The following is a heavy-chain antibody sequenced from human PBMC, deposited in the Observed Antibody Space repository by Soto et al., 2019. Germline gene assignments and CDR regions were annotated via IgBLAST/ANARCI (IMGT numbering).Heavy chain of an antibody. CDR2: IVPIFGTT. V-gene: IGHV1-69*12. J-gene: IGHJ6*02. CDR1: GGTFSNYA. CDR3: ERVEAVAGIYNYHGLDV. D-gene: IGHD6-19*01. Sequence: QVQLVQSGAELKKPGSSVKVSCKASGGTFSNYAISWVRQAPGQGLEWMGGIVPIFGTTFYTRKFQDRATIIADDSTTTAYLELSSLRSEDTAIYSCERVEAVAGIYNYHGLDVWGQGTAVSVSS.